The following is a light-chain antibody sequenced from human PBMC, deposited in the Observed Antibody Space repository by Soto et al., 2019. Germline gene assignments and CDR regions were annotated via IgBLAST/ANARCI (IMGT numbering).Light chain of an antibody. Sequence: EIVLKQSPGTLSLSPGERTTLSCRASQSVSSSYLAWYQQKPGQAPRLLIYDASSRATGIQDRFSGSGSGTEFTLTISRLEPEDFAVYYCQQYDSSLMFTFGQGTKLEIK. J-gene: IGKJ2*01. V-gene: IGKV3-20*01. CDR3: QQYDSSLMFT. CDR2: DAS. CDR1: QSVSSSY.